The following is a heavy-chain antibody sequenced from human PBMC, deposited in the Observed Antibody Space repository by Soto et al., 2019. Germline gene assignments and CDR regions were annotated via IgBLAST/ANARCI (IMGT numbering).Heavy chain of an antibody. CDR3: AREQLQVVIPDY. CDR1: GFTFSSYW. J-gene: IGHJ4*02. Sequence: GGSLRLSCAASGFTFSSYWMNWVRQAPGKGLEWVANIKQDGSEKYYVDSVKGRFTISRDNTKNSLYLQMNSLRAEDTAVYYCAREQLQVVIPDYWGQGTLVTVSS. CDR2: IKQDGSEK. D-gene: IGHD6-13*01. V-gene: IGHV3-7*01.